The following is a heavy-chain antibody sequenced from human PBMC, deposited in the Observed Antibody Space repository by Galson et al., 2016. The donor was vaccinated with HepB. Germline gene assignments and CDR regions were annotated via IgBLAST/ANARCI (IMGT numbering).Heavy chain of an antibody. CDR1: GGSFSGYY. CDR2: INHSGSS. J-gene: IGHJ4*02. V-gene: IGHV4-34*01. Sequence: ETLSLTCAVYGGSFSGYYWSWIRQPPGKGLEWIGEINHSGSSNYNPSLKSRVTISVDTSKSQFSLKLTSVTAADTAWYFCARADYTYNLRYFDHWGQGTLVTVSS. D-gene: IGHD3-16*01. CDR3: ARADYTYNLRYFDH.